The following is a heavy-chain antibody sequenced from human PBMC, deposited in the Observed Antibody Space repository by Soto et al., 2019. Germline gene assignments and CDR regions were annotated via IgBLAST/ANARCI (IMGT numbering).Heavy chain of an antibody. D-gene: IGHD7-27*01. CDR2: IKSKTNGGTT. CDR1: GFTFSSAC. Sequence: VGSLSLSCAASGFTFSSACINWVRQAPGKGLEWVGRIKSKTNGGTTDFAAPVKGRFAISRDDSKDMVYLQMDSLKTEDTAAYYCTTDSLLTGEVVRFDFWGHGTLVTVSS. V-gene: IGHV3-15*07. J-gene: IGHJ4*01. CDR3: TTDSLLTGEVVRFDF.